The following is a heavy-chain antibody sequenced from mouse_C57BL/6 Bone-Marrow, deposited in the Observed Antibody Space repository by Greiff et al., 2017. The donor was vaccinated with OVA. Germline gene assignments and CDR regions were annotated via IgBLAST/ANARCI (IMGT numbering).Heavy chain of an antibody. Sequence: EVHLVESGGGLVQPGGSLKLSCAASGLTFSDFYMYWIRQTPEKRLEWVAYISNGGGSTYYPDTVKDRFTISRDNAKNTLYLQMSRLKSEDTAMYYCARLDAMDYWGQGTAVTVSS. J-gene: IGHJ4*01. CDR2: ISNGGGST. CDR3: ARLDAMDY. V-gene: IGHV5-12*01. CDR1: GLTFSDFY.